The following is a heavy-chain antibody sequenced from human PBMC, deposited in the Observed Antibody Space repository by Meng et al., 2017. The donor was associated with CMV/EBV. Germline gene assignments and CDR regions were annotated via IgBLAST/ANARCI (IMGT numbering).Heavy chain of an antibody. CDR3: ARDQLIPKYGSGSYGMDV. V-gene: IGHV3-30*03. D-gene: IGHD3-10*01. CDR1: GFTFSSYS. CDR2: ISYDGSNK. Sequence: GESLKISCAASGFTFSSYSMNWVRQAPGKGLEWVAVISYDGSNKYYADSVKGRFTISRDNSKNTLYLQMNSLRAEDTAVYYCARDQLIPKYGSGSYGMDVWGQGTTVTVSS. J-gene: IGHJ6*02.